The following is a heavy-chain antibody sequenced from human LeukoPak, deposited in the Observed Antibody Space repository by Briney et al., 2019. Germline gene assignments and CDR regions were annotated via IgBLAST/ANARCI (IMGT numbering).Heavy chain of an antibody. Sequence: SGGSLRLSCSASGFSFSSYDMHWVRQAPGKALEYISVISNNGDSTYYADSVKGRFTISRDNSKNTLYLQMSSLKPEDTAVYYCVKLARDWGQGTRVTVSS. CDR2: ISNNGDST. V-gene: IGHV3-64D*06. CDR1: GFSFSSYD. J-gene: IGHJ4*02. CDR3: VKLARD.